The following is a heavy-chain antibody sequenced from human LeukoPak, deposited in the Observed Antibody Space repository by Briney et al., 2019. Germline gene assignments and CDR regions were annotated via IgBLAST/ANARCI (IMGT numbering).Heavy chain of an antibody. CDR2: VVHSGST. Sequence: SETLSLTCAVSGGSISSNKWWSWLRQAPGKGLEWLGEVVHSGSTNYNPSLKSRVTMSVDTSKNQFSLKLSSVTAADTAVYYCAREEVITYSSSWYGVYYFDYWGQGTLVTVSS. CDR1: GGSISSNKW. V-gene: IGHV4-4*02. CDR3: AREEVITYSSSWYGVYYFDY. J-gene: IGHJ4*02. D-gene: IGHD6-13*01.